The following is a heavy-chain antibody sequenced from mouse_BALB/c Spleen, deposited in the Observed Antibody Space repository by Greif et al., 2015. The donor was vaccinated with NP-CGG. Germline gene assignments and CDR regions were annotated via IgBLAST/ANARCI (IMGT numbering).Heavy chain of an antibody. CDR2: ISTYYGDA. Sequence: VHLVESGAELVRPGVSVKISCKGSGYTFTDYAMHWVKQSHAKSLEWIGVISTYYGDASYNQKFKGKATMTVDKSSSTAYMELARLTSEDSAIYYCARDGNYLFAYWGQGTLVTVSA. V-gene: IGHV1S137*01. D-gene: IGHD2-1*01. J-gene: IGHJ3*01. CDR3: ARDGNYLFAY. CDR1: GYTFTDYA.